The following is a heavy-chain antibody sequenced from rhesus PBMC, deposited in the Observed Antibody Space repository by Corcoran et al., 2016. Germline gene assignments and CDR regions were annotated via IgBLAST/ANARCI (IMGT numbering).Heavy chain of an antibody. Sequence: QVKLQQWGEGLVKPMETRSLTCAVSGGSISGYYWSWIHQPPGKGLEWIGNIDGNSASTKYIPSIKNRVTMSKDTSKEQFSMKLCSVTAAYTAVYYCARRLATVTLSYFDYWGQGVLVTVSS. CDR3: ARRLATVTLSYFDY. CDR1: GGSISGYY. V-gene: IGHV4-73*01. CDR2: IDGNSAST. J-gene: IGHJ4*01. D-gene: IGHD5-36*02.